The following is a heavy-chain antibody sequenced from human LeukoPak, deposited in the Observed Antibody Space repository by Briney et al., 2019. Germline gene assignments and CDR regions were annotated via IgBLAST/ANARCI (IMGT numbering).Heavy chain of an antibody. CDR2: IIPIFGTA. J-gene: IGHJ5*01. Sequence: SVKVSCKASGGTFSSYAISWVRQAPGQGLEWMGGIIPIFGTANYAQKFQGRVTITTDESTSTAYMELSSLRSEDTAVYYCARGGRDGYPNWFDSWGQGTLVTVSS. V-gene: IGHV1-69*05. CDR1: GGTFSSYA. CDR3: ARGGRDGYPNWFDS. D-gene: IGHD5-24*01.